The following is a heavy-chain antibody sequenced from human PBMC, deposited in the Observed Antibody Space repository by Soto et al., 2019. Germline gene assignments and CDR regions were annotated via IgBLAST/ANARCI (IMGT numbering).Heavy chain of an antibody. CDR1: GFTFSSYA. Sequence: GGSLRLSCAASGFTFSSYAMSWVRQAPGKGLEWVSAISGSGGSTYYADSVKGRFTISRDNSKNTLYLQMNSLRAEDTAVYYYAKVLDDDRSGSQDLDAYDIWRDGTRVTLAS. CDR2: ISGSGGST. CDR3: AKVLDDDRSGSQDLDAYDI. D-gene: IGHD3-22*01. V-gene: IGHV3-23*01. J-gene: IGHJ3*02.